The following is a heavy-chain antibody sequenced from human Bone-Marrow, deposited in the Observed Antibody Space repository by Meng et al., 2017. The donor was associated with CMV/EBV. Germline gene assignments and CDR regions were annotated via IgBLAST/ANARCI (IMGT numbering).Heavy chain of an antibody. CDR1: GYTFTSYD. CDR3: AGSGAQLRFLEWLSPYYYYGMDV. CDR2: MNPNSGNT. J-gene: IGHJ6*02. V-gene: IGHV1-8*01. D-gene: IGHD3-3*01. Sequence: SCKASGYTFTSYDINWVRQATGQGLEWMGWMNPNSGNTGYAQKFQGRVTMTRNTSISTAYMELSSLRSEDTAVYYCAGSGAQLRFLEWLSPYYYYGMDVWGQGTTVTVSS.